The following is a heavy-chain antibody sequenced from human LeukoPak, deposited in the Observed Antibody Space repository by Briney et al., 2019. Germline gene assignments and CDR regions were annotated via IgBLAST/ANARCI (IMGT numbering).Heavy chain of an antibody. CDR1: GGTFSSYA. D-gene: IGHD2-15*01. J-gene: IGHJ4*02. Sequence: SVKVSSKASGGTFSSYAISWVRQAPGRGLEWMGGIIPIFGTPNYAQKFQGRVTITADESTSTAYMELSSLRSEDTAVYYCARGGRYCSGQSCYYYYSDYGGQGTLVTVST. V-gene: IGHV1-69*13. CDR2: IIPIFGTP. CDR3: ARGGRYCSGQSCYYYYSDY.